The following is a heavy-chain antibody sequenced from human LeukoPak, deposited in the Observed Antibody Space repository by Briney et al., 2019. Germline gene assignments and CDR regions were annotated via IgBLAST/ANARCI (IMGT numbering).Heavy chain of an antibody. CDR3: ARGIDEWLYLNY. D-gene: IGHD3-3*01. CDR1: GFPFAPFW. Sequence: GGSLRLSCAASGFPFAPFWMTWVRQAPGKGPEFVATMNRDGSEVAYGNSVRGRFTISRDNAKNSLYLQMYSPRAEDTAVYYCARGIDEWLYLNYWGQGALVTVSS. V-gene: IGHV3-7*04. J-gene: IGHJ4*02. CDR2: MNRDGSEV.